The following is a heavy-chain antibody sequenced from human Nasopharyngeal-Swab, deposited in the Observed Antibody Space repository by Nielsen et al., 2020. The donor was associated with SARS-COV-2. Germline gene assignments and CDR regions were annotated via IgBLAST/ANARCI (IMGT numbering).Heavy chain of an antibody. CDR2: IYYSGST. CDR1: GGSISSYY. CDR3: ARSTYCGGDCQNYFDY. J-gene: IGHJ4*02. Sequence: GSLRLSCTVSGGSISSYYWSWIRQPPGKGLEGIGYIYYSGSTNYNPSLKSRVTISVDTSKNQFSLKLSSVTAADTAVYYCARSTYCGGDCQNYFDYWGQGTLVTVSS. V-gene: IGHV4-59*08. D-gene: IGHD2-21*02.